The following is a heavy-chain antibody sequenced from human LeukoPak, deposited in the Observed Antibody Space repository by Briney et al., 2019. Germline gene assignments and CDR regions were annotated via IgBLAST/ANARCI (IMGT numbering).Heavy chain of an antibody. CDR1: GFTFSSYA. CDR3: AKDPTMIVVVIPDY. J-gene: IGHJ4*02. V-gene: IGHV3-23*01. Sequence: GGSLRLSCAASGFTFSSYAMSWVRQAPGNGLEWVSAISGSGGSTYYADSVKGRFTISGDNSKNTLYLQMNSLRAEDTAVYYCAKDPTMIVVVIPDYWGQGTLVTVSS. D-gene: IGHD3-22*01. CDR2: ISGSGGST.